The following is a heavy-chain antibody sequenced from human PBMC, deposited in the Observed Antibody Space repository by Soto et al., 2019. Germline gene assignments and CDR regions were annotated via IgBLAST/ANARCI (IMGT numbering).Heavy chain of an antibody. CDR2: IIPIFGTA. D-gene: IGHD2-2*01. CDR1: GGALSGYA. J-gene: IGHJ6*02. Sequence: SVNLYCNASGGALSGYASSGCVQSPGQRLEWMGGIIPIFGTANYAQKFQGSVTITADESTSTAYMELSSLRSEDTAVYYCARSLVVPAASYYYYGMDVWGQGTTVTVSS. V-gene: IGHV1-69*13. CDR3: ARSLVVPAASYYYYGMDV.